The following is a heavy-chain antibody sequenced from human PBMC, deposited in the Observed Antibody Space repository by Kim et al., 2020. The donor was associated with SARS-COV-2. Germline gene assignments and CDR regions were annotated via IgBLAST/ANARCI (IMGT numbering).Heavy chain of an antibody. J-gene: IGHJ4*02. CDR2: SRRSYI. D-gene: IGHD7-27*01. Sequence: SRRSYIHYADSVKGRFTISSDNAKNSLYLQMNSLRAEDTAVYYCASLTGPWGQGTLVTVSS. CDR3: ASLTGP. V-gene: IGHV3-21*01.